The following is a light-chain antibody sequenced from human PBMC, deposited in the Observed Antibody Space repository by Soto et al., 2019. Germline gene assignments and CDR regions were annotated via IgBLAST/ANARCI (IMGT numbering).Light chain of an antibody. V-gene: IGLV2-23*02. CDR3: CSYAGDIRWV. CDR2: EVS. Sequence: QSALTQPASVSGSLGQSITISCTGTSSDVGNYNLVSWYQHHQVKAPKLMIYEVSKRPSGVSKRFSASKSDNTASLTISGLQSEDEADYYCCSYAGDIRWVFGGGTKVTVL. J-gene: IGLJ3*02. CDR1: SSDVGNYNL.